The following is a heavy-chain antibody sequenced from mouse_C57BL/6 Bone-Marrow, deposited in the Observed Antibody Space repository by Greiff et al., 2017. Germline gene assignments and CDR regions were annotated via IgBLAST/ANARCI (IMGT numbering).Heavy chain of an antibody. D-gene: IGHD2-3*01. CDR3: ARYLGYDGYYVLFAY. CDR2: IWPGGGT. CDR1: GFSLTSYA. V-gene: IGHV2-9-1*01. J-gene: IGHJ3*01. Sequence: VKLLESGPGLVAPSQSLSITCTVSGFSLTSYAISWVRQPPGKGLECLGGIWPGGGTNYHSALKSRLSISKDYSKSHVYLKMNSRQTDDTARYYCARYLGYDGYYVLFAYWGQGTLVTVSA.